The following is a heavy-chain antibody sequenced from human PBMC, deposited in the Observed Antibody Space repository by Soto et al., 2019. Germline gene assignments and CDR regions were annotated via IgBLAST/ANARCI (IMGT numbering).Heavy chain of an antibody. V-gene: IGHV4-59*01. J-gene: IGHJ6*02. CDR1: GGTISRYY. CDR2: MYNTGST. Sequence: QVQLQESGPGLVKPSETLSLTCTVSGGTISRYYWSWIRQPPGKGLEWIGYMYNTGSTVYNPSFKSRVTIPVDTSKTQFSLKLNSVTAADTAVYYCARDLWGYCGTDCYPLDVWGQGTTVTVSS. D-gene: IGHD2-21*02. CDR3: ARDLWGYCGTDCYPLDV.